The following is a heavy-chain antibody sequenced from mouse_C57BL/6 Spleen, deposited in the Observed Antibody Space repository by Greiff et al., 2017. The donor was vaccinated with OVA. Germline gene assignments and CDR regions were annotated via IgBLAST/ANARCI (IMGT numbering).Heavy chain of an antibody. J-gene: IGHJ3*01. Sequence: QVQLQQPGAELVRPGSSVKLSCKASGYTFTSYWMHWVKQRPIQGLEWIGNIDPSDSETHYNQKFKDKATLTVDKSSSTAYMQLSSLTSEDSAVYYCARERHYYGSSPLRDWGQGTLVTVSA. D-gene: IGHD1-1*01. CDR1: GYTFTSYW. CDR2: IDPSDSET. CDR3: ARERHYYGSSPLRD. V-gene: IGHV1-52*01.